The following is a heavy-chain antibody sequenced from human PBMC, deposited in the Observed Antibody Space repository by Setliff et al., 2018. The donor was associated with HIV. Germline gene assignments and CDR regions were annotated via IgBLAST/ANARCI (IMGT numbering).Heavy chain of an antibody. CDR1: GFSFSDAW. D-gene: IGHD1-1*01. CDR2: IKSTTDGGTS. CDR3: ATDHLPRLGKLGTNFDF. Sequence: GGSLRLSCAASGFSFSDAWMRWVRQTPGKGLQWVGRIKSTTDGGTSDYAAPVKGRFIISRDDSSKTLFLQMNNVEAEDSAVYYCATDHLPRLGKLGTNFDFWGQGTLVTVSS. V-gene: IGHV3-15*01. J-gene: IGHJ4*02.